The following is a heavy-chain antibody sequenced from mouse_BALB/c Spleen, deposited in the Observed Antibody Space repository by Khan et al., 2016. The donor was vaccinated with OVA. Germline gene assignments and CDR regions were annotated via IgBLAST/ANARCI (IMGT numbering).Heavy chain of an antibody. Sequence: EVQLQESGPSLVKPSQTLSLTCSVTGDSITSVFWNWIRKFPGNKFEYMGYVTYSGNTYYNPSLKRRISITRDKSKSQYYLQLNSVTTEDTATYFCARSYGSWAMDFWGQGTSVTVSS. CDR1: GDSITSVF. CDR3: ARSYGSWAMDF. D-gene: IGHD1-1*01. CDR2: VTYSGNT. J-gene: IGHJ4*01. V-gene: IGHV3-8*02.